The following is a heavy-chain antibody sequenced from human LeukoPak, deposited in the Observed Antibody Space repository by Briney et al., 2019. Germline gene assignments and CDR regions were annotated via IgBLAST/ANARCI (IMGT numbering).Heavy chain of an antibody. CDR3: AKGLARGYSYSYAFDI. Sequence: GRSLRLTCAASGFTFSRYGMHWVRQAPGKGLEWVAVIWYDGSNKYYADSVKGRFTISRDNSKNTLYLQMNSLRAEDTAVYYCAKGLARGYSYSYAFDIWGQGTMVSVSS. J-gene: IGHJ3*02. D-gene: IGHD5-18*01. CDR1: GFTFSRYG. V-gene: IGHV3-33*06. CDR2: IWYDGSNK.